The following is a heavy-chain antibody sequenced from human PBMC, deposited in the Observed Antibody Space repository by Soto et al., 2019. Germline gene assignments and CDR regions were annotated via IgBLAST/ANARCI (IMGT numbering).Heavy chain of an antibody. J-gene: IGHJ4*02. CDR1: GFTFSSYS. CDR2: ISSSSSYI. D-gene: IGHD6-6*01. CDR3: ARDLVFFGSSQPDY. V-gene: IGHV3-21*01. Sequence: GGSLRLSCAASGFTFSSYSMNWVRQAPGKGLEWVSSISSSSSYIYYADSVKGRLTISRDNAKNSLYLQMNSLRAEDTAVYYCARDLVFFGSSQPDYWGQGTLVTVSS.